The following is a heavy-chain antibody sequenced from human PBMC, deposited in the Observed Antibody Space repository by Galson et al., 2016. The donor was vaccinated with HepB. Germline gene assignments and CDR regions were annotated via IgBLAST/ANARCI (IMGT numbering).Heavy chain of an antibody. CDR3: AKVRQIVVVTAEIDY. J-gene: IGHJ4*02. D-gene: IGHD2-21*02. CDR1: GFNFDDYS. CDR2: INWDGVTT. V-gene: IGHV3-43*01. Sequence: SLRLSCAASGFNFDDYSMHWVRQAPGKGLEWVSLINWDGVTTYYADSVKGRFTISRDNSKNSLYLQMTSLRLEDTALYYCAKVRQIVVVTAEIDYWGQGTLDTVSS.